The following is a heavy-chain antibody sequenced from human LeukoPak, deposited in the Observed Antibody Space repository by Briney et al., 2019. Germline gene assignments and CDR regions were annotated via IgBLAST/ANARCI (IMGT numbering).Heavy chain of an antibody. D-gene: IGHD2-15*01. V-gene: IGHV1-69*04. J-gene: IGHJ4*02. Sequence: SVKVSCKASGGTFSSYAISWVRQAPGQGPEWMGRIIPILGIANYAQKFQGRVTITADKSTSTAYMELSSLRSEDTAVYYCAGGGVVAATDVFYYWGQGTLVTVSS. CDR1: GGTFSSYA. CDR2: IIPILGIA. CDR3: AGGGVVAATDVFYY.